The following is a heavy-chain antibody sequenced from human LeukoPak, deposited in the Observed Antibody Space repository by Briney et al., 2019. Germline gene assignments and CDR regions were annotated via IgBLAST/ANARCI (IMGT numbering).Heavy chain of an antibody. J-gene: IGHJ3*02. CDR1: GFSISSGFY. CDR3: ARDLELPTNVFDM. V-gene: IGHV4-38-2*02. CDR2: IYHSGST. Sequence: PETLSLTCAVSGFSISSGFYWGWIRQPRGKGLEWIGSIYHSGSTYYNTSLQSRVTISVDTSQNKFSLQLSSVPAPDPPVYYFARDLELPTNVFDMWGQGTMLTVSS. D-gene: IGHD1-7*01.